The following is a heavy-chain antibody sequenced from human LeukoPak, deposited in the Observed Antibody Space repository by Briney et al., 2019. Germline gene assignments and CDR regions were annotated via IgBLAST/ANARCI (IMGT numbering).Heavy chain of an antibody. J-gene: IGHJ6*03. CDR3: ARGPKYQPPYYYYYMDV. V-gene: IGHV4-34*01. Sequence: SETPSLTCAVYGGSFSGYYWSWIRQPPGKGLEWNGEINHSGSTNYNPSLKSRVTISVDTSKNQFSLKLSSVTAADTAVYYCARGPKYQPPYYYYYMDVWGKGTTVTVSS. D-gene: IGHD2-2*01. CDR2: INHSGST. CDR1: GGSFSGYY.